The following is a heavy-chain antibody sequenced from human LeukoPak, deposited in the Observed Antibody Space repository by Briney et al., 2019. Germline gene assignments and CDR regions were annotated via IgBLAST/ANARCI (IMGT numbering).Heavy chain of an antibody. CDR2: INHSGST. D-gene: IGHD1-26*01. J-gene: IGHJ4*02. V-gene: IGHV4-34*01. CDR3: ARGRWISGGYYNFDY. CDR1: GGSFSGYY. Sequence: PSETLSLTCAVYGGSFSGYYWSWIRQPPGKGLEWIGEINHSGSTNYNPSLKSRVTISADTSNNQFSLKLNSVTAADTAVYYCARGRWISGGYYNFDYWGQGTLVTVSS.